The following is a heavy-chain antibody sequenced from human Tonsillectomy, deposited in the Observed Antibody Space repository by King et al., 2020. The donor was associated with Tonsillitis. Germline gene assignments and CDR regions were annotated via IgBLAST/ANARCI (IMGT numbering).Heavy chain of an antibody. CDR2: ISFDVSNK. CDR3: ARRDGALDYYFYGLDV. V-gene: IGHV3-30-3*01. D-gene: IGHD4-17*01. Sequence: HVQLVESGGGVVQPGRSLRLSCAASGFTFSNYAIHWVRQAPGKGLEWVADISFDVSNKYYADSVKGRFTISRDNSRNTLYLQMNSLRAEDTAVYYCARRDGALDYYFYGLDVWGQGTTVTVSS. CDR1: GFTFSNYA. J-gene: IGHJ6*02.